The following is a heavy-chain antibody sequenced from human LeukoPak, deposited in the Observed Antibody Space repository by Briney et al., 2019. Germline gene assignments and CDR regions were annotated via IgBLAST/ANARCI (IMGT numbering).Heavy chain of an antibody. J-gene: IGHJ4*02. Sequence: SETLSLTCTVSGGSISSYYWSWIRQPPGKGLEWIGYIYYSGSTNYNPSLKSRVTISVDTSKNQFSLKLSSVTAADTAVYYCARHQPHTYYYDSSGYFDYWGQGTLVTVSS. CDR3: ARHQPHTYYYDSSGYFDY. D-gene: IGHD3-22*01. CDR2: IYYSGST. V-gene: IGHV4-59*08. CDR1: GGSISSYY.